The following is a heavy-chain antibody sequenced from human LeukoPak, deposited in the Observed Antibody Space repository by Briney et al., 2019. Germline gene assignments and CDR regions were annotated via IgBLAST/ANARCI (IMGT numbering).Heavy chain of an antibody. CDR2: IIPIFGIA. D-gene: IGHD3-16*02. J-gene: IGHJ4*02. CDR1: GGTFSSYA. V-gene: IGHV1-69*04. Sequence: SVKVSCKASGGTFSSYAISWVRQAPGQGLEWVGRIIPIFGIANYAQKFQGRVTITADKSTSTAYMELSSLRSEDTAVYYCARDLPFGGVIADYYFDYWGQGTLVTVSS. CDR3: ARDLPFGGVIADYYFDY.